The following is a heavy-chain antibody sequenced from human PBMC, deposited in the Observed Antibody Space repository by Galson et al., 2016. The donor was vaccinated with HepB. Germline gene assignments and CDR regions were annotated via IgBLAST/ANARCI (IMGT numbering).Heavy chain of an antibody. J-gene: IGHJ6*02. CDR3: AREITIIGVRRPGVDV. D-gene: IGHD3-3*01. Sequence: SLRLSCAASGFTLSDYYMSWIRQAPGKGLEWISYISVSNSNIKYADFVKGRFTISRDNGKNSLYLQMTSLRAEDTAVYYCAREITIIGVRRPGVDVWGQGTTVTVSS. CDR2: ISVSNSNI. CDR1: GFTLSDYY. V-gene: IGHV3-11*06.